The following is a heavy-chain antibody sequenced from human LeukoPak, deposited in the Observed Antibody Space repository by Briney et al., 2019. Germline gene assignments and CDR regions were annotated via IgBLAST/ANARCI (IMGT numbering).Heavy chain of an antibody. CDR1: GYNFGTYW. Sequence: GESLRICCKGSGYNFGTYWISWVRQMPGKGLEWMGKIDPSDSSTNYSPSFEGHVTISADKSTNTAYLQWSSLKASDTAMYFCARLSDYWGQGTLVTVSS. CDR3: ARLSDY. J-gene: IGHJ4*02. CDR2: IDPSDSST. V-gene: IGHV5-10-1*01.